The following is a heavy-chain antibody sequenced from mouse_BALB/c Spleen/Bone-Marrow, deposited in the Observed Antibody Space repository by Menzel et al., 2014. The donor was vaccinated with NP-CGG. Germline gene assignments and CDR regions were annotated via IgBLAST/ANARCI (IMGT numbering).Heavy chain of an antibody. CDR3: ARHGITRLLDY. CDR2: ISSGGSYT. J-gene: IGHJ2*01. D-gene: IGHD2-4*01. CDR1: GFTFSSYA. Sequence: VQLKDSGGGLVKPGGSLKLSCAASGFTFSSYAMSWVRQTPEKRLEWVATISSGGSYTYYPDSVKGRFTISRDNAKNTLYLQISSLRSEDTAMYYCARHGITRLLDYWGQGTTLTVPS. V-gene: IGHV5-9-3*01.